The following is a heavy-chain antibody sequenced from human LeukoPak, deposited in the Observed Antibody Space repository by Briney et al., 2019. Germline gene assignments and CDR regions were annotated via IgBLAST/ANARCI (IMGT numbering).Heavy chain of an antibody. CDR3: ARASRDGYNQDFDH. CDR2: IYPGGSET. CDR1: GYSFSSYW. Sequence: GESLKISCKGLGYSFSSYWNAWVRQRPGKGLEWMGIIYPGGSETRYDPSFQGQVTISADSSTSTAYLQWSSLRASDTAMYYCARASRDGYNQDFDHWGQGTLVTVSS. J-gene: IGHJ4*02. D-gene: IGHD5-24*01. V-gene: IGHV5-51*01.